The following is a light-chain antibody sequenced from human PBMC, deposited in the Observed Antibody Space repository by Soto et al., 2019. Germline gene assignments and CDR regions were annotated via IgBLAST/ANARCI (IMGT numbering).Light chain of an antibody. CDR2: DAS. J-gene: IGKJ2*01. V-gene: IGKV1-5*01. Sequence: DIQMTQSPSTLSASVGDRVTITCRASQSISSWLAWYQQKQGKAHKLLIYDASSLESGVPSRFSGSGSGTEFTLNTSSLQPDDFTTYSCQQYNSYYTFGQGTKLEIK. CDR3: QQYNSYYT. CDR1: QSISSW.